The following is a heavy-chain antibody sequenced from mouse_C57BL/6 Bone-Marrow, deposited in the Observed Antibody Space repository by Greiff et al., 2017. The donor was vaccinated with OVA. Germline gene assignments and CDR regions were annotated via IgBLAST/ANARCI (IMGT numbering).Heavy chain of an antibody. V-gene: IGHV5-9-1*02. CDR3: TSEKLDYFDY. CDR2: ISSGGDYI. Sequence: EVMLVESGEGLVKPGGSLKLSCAASGFTFSSYAMSWVRQTPAMRLEWVAYISSGGDYIYYADTVKGRFTISRDNARNTLYLQMSSLKSEDTAMYYCTSEKLDYFDYWGQGTTLTVSS. CDR1: GFTFSSYA. J-gene: IGHJ2*01.